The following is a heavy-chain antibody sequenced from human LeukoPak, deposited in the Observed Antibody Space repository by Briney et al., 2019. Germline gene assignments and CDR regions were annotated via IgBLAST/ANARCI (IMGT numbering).Heavy chain of an antibody. D-gene: IGHD6-19*01. Sequence: SEILSLTCAVYGGSFSGYYWSWIRQPPGKGLEWIGEINHSGSTNYNPSLKSRVTISVDTSKNQLSLKLSSVTAADTAVYYCARGQQWLVSWGQGTLVTVSS. CDR2: INHSGST. CDR1: GGSFSGYY. J-gene: IGHJ5*02. V-gene: IGHV4-34*01. CDR3: ARGQQWLVS.